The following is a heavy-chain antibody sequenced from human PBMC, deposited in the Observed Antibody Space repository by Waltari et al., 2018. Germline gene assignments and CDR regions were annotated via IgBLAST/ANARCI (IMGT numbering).Heavy chain of an antibody. CDR2: IYWNDDK. Sequence: PPGKALEWLGLIYWNDDKYYSPSLASRVTITKDTPKNQVVFTMTNMDPVDTATYYCAHRPRTIDPYNYYGVDVWGQGTTVTVSS. CDR3: AHRPRTIDPYNYYGVDV. V-gene: IGHV2-5*01. J-gene: IGHJ6*02. D-gene: IGHD1-7*01.